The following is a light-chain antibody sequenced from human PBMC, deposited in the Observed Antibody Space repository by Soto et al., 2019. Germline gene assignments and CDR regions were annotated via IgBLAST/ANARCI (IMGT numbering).Light chain of an antibody. CDR2: KVS. Sequence: DVVMTQSPLSLPVTLGQPASISCRSSQSLVYSDGNTYLHWFQQRPGQSPRRLIYKVSNRDSGVPDRFSGSGSGTDSTLKISRVEAEDVGVYYCMQGRHWPPTFGQGTKVDIK. V-gene: IGKV2-30*01. CDR1: QSLVYSDGNTY. CDR3: MQGRHWPPT. J-gene: IGKJ1*01.